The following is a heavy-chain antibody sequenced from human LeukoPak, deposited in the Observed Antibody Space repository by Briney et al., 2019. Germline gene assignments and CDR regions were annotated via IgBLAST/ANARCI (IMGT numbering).Heavy chain of an antibody. Sequence: SVKVSCKASGGTFSSYAISWVRQAPGQGLEWMGGIIPIFGTANYAQKFQGRVTITADESTSTAYMELSSLRSEDTAVYYCARDGSGGSWIPFDYWGQGTLVTVSS. CDR3: ARDGSGGSWIPFDY. CDR1: GGTFSSYA. J-gene: IGHJ4*02. CDR2: IIPIFGTA. V-gene: IGHV1-69*01. D-gene: IGHD2-15*01.